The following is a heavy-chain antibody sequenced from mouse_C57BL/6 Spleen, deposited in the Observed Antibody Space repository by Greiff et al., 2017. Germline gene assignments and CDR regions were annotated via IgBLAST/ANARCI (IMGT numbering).Heavy chain of an antibody. D-gene: IGHD1-1*01. Sequence: QVQLQQPGAELVKPGASVKLSCKASGYTFTSYWMQWVKQRPGQGLEWIGEIDPSDSYTNYNQTFKGKATLTVDTSSSTAYMQLSSLTSEDSAVYYCARWDYYGEGYFDYWGKGTTLTVSS. J-gene: IGHJ2*01. CDR2: IDPSDSYT. CDR1: GYTFTSYW. CDR3: ARWDYYGEGYFDY. V-gene: IGHV1-50*01.